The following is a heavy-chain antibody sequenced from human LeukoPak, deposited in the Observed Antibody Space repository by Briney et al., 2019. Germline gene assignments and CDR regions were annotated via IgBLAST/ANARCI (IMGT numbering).Heavy chain of an antibody. J-gene: IGHJ4*02. Sequence: GGSLRLSCAVSGFTFSDYYMSWIRQAPGKGLEWVSYISSGGSTISHADSVKGRFTISRDNAENSLYLQMNSLRAEDTAVYYCARRAAASRCFDYWGQGTLVTVSS. CDR3: ARRAAASRCFDY. CDR2: ISSGGSTI. CDR1: GFTFSDYY. D-gene: IGHD6-13*01. V-gene: IGHV3-11*01.